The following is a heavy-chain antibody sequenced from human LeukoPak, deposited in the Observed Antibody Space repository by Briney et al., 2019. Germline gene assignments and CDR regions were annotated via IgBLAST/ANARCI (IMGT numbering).Heavy chain of an antibody. V-gene: IGHV1-2*02. CDR2: INPNSGGT. D-gene: IGHD3-22*01. Sequence: ASVTVSCKASGYTLTGYYMHWVRQAPGQGLEWMGWINPNSGGTNYTQKFQGRVTMTRDTSISTAYMELSRLRSDDTAVYYCARDRTHYYESSGYYSRWEYWGQGTLVTVSS. CDR1: GYTLTGYY. CDR3: ARDRTHYYESSGYYSRWEY. J-gene: IGHJ4*02.